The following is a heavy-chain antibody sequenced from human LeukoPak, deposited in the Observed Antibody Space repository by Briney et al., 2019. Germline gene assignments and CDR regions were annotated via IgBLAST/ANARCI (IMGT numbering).Heavy chain of an antibody. D-gene: IGHD3-3*01. CDR1: GGTFSSYA. CDR3: ARGLEWLTRRHTWFDP. J-gene: IGHJ5*02. V-gene: IGHV1-18*01. CDR2: ISAYNGNT. Sequence: ASVKVSCKASGGTFSSYAISWVRQAPGQGLEWMGWISAYNGNTNYAQKLQGRVTMTTDTSTSTAYMELRSLRSDDTAVYYCARGLEWLTRRHTWFDPWGQGTLVTVPS.